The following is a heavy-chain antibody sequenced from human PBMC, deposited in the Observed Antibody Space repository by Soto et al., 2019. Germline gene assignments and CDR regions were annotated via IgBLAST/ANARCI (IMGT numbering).Heavy chain of an antibody. Sequence: PGGSLRLSCAASGFSINNYAMSWVRQAPGKGLEWVSSITHIGGMFYADSVKGRFTISRDTSKNTVYFQMNSLRVEDTALYYCAKDGIRKDDYWGQGTLVTVSS. CDR2: ITHIGGM. CDR1: GFSINNYA. V-gene: IGHV3-23*01. J-gene: IGHJ4*02. CDR3: AKDGIRKDDY.